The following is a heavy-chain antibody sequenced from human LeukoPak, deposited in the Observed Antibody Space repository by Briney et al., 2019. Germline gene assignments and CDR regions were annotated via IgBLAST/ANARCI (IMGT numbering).Heavy chain of an antibody. V-gene: IGHV4-39*01. Sequence: SETLSLTCTVSGGSISSSSYYWGWIRQPPGKGLEWIGSIYYSGSTYYNSSLKSRVTISIDTSKNQFSLKLSSVTAADTAVYYCARQGWASYYYYGVDVWGQGTTVTVSS. CDR3: ARQGWASYYYYGVDV. D-gene: IGHD6-19*01. CDR1: GGSISSSSYY. J-gene: IGHJ6*02. CDR2: IYYSGST.